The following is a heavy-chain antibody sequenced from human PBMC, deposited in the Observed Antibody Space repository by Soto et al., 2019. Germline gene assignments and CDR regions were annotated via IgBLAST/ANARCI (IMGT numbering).Heavy chain of an antibody. D-gene: IGHD1-26*01. CDR2: ISSNGGST. J-gene: IGHJ3*02. V-gene: IGHV3-64D*06. CDR3: VKDRRIVGATDAFDI. Sequence: GGSLRLSCSASGFTFSSYAMHWVRQAPGKGLEYVSAISSNGGSTYYADSVKGRFTISRDNSKNTLYLQMSSLRAEDTAVYYCVKDRRIVGATDAFDIWGQGTMVTFSS. CDR1: GFTFSSYA.